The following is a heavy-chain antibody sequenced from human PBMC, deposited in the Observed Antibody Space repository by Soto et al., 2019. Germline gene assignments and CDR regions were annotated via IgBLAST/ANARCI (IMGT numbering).Heavy chain of an antibody. V-gene: IGHV3-33*01. CDR1: GFTFSSYG. CDR2: IWYDGSNK. Sequence: QVQLVESGGGVVQPGRSLRLSCAASGFTFSSYGMHWVRQAPGKGLEWVAVIWYDGSNKYYADSVKGRFTISRDNSKNTLYLQMNSLRAEDTAVYYCARLNAYCSGGSCYPEPYYYYYMDVWGKGTTVTVSS. D-gene: IGHD2-15*01. CDR3: ARLNAYCSGGSCYPEPYYYYYMDV. J-gene: IGHJ6*03.